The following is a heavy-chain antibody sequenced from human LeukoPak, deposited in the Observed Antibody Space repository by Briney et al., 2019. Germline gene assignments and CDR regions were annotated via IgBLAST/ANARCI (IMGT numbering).Heavy chain of an antibody. J-gene: IGHJ6*03. V-gene: IGHV1-69*05. CDR2: IIPICGTA. Sequence: GASVRVSCTASGYTFTGYYMHWVRQAPGQGLEWVGGIIPICGTANYAQKFQGRVTITTDESTSTAYMELSSLRAEDTAVYYCARGIVGRYFDWSDHYYYYMDVWGKGTTVTVSS. D-gene: IGHD3-9*01. CDR3: ARGIVGRYFDWSDHYYYYMDV. CDR1: GYTFTGYY.